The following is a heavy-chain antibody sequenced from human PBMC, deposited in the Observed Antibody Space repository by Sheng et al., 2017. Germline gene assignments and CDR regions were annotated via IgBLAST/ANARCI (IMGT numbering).Heavy chain of an antibody. V-gene: IGHV1-8*01. Sequence: QVQLVQSGAEVKKPGASVKVSCKASGYTFTSYDINWVRQATGQGLEWMGWMNPNSGNTGYAQKFQGRVTMTRNTSISTAYMELSSLRSEDTAVYYCASGMSGYDPHSSYGMDVWGQGTTVTVSS. CDR1: GYTFTSYD. D-gene: IGHD5-12*01. J-gene: IGHJ6*02. CDR3: ASGMSGYDPHSSYGMDV. CDR2: MNPNSGNT.